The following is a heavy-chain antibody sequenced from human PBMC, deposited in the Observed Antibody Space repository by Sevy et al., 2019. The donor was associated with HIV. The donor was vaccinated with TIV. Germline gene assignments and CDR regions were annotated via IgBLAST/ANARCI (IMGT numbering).Heavy chain of an antibody. Sequence: SETLSLTCAVYGGSFSGYYWSWIRQPPGMGLEWIGEINHSGSTNYNPSLKSRVTISVDTSKNQFSLKLSSVTAADTAVYYCARGRARMVYANYWYFDLWGRRTLVTVSS. J-gene: IGHJ2*01. CDR2: INHSGST. V-gene: IGHV4-34*01. D-gene: IGHD2-8*01. CDR3: ARGRARMVYANYWYFDL. CDR1: GGSFSGYY.